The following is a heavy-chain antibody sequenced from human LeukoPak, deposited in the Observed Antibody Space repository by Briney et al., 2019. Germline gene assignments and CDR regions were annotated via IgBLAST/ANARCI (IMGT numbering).Heavy chain of an antibody. V-gene: IGHV3-66*02. CDR2: IYSGGST. Sequence: GGSLRLSCAASGFTVSSNYMSWVRPAPGKGLEWVSVIYSGGSTYYADSVKGRFTISRDNSKNTLYLQMNSLRAEDTAVYYCASEKKPGGQVEYRTGGLDIWGQGTMVTVSS. CDR1: GFTVSSNY. J-gene: IGHJ3*02. CDR3: ASEKKPGGQVEYRTGGLDI. D-gene: IGHD2-8*02.